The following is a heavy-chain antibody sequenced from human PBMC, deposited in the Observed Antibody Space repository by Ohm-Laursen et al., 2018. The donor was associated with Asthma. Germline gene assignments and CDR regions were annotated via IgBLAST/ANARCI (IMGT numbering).Heavy chain of an antibody. Sequence: SLRPSCAASGFTFSSYGMHWIRQAPGKGLEWVSYISSSGSTIYYADSVKGRFTISRDNAKNSLYLQMNSLRAEDTAVYYCAREKTITMIEGFDYWGQGTLVTVSS. D-gene: IGHD3-22*01. CDR3: AREKTITMIEGFDY. V-gene: IGHV3-48*04. J-gene: IGHJ4*02. CDR1: GFTFSSYG. CDR2: ISSSGSTI.